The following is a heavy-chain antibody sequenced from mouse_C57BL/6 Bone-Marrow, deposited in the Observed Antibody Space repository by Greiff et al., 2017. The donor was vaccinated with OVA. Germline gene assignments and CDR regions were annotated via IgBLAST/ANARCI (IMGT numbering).Heavy chain of an antibody. CDR1: GFTFSDYY. CDR3: ARGGLTGAWFAY. Sequence: EVKLVESEGGLVQPGSSMKLSCTASGFTFSDYYMAWVRQVPEKGLEWVANINSDGSSTYYLDSLKSRFIISRDNATNILYLQLSSLKSEDTATYYCARGGLTGAWFAYWGQGTLVTVSA. D-gene: IGHD4-1*01. J-gene: IGHJ3*01. CDR2: INSDGSST. V-gene: IGHV5-16*01.